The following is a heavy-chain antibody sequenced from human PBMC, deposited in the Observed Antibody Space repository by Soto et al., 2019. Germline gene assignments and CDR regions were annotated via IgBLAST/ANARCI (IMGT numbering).Heavy chain of an antibody. D-gene: IGHD6-19*01. V-gene: IGHV1-18*01. CDR2: ISDYNGNT. Sequence: QDQLVQSGVEVKKPGASVKVSCKASGYSFTNYGITWVRQAPGQGFEWMGWISDYNGNTTYAQKFQGRVTMTTDAATSTAYLELRSLRSDDTAVYYCARDRGVAPPVAGNTHYYYYMDVWGKGTTVTVSS. J-gene: IGHJ6*03. CDR1: GYSFTNYG. CDR3: ARDRGVAPPVAGNTHYYYYMDV.